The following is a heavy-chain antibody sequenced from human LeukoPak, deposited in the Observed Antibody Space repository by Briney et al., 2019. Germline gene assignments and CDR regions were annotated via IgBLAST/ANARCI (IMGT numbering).Heavy chain of an antibody. J-gene: IGHJ3*02. D-gene: IGHD1-26*01. V-gene: IGHV3-11*04. CDR3: ARDREYSGSYYGAFDI. CDR2: ISSSGSTI. CDR1: GFTFSDYY. Sequence: GGSLRLSCAASGFTFSDYYMSWIRQAPGKGLEWVPYISSSGSTIYYADSVKGRFTISRDNAKNSLYLQTNSLRAEDTAVYYCARDREYSGSYYGAFDIWGQGTMVTVSS.